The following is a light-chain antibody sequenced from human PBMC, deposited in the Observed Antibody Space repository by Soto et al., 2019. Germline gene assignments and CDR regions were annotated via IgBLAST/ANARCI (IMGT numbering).Light chain of an antibody. CDR1: QSIDSH. Sequence: EIVLTQSPATLSLSPGERATLTCRASQSIDSHLGWYQQKPGQAPRLLIYNAFQRVGGVPASFSGSVSGTDFTLTISSLEPEDFAVYYCQKRTTPTTFGGGTKVEI. CDR2: NAF. J-gene: IGKJ4*01. V-gene: IGKV3-11*01. CDR3: QKRTTPTT.